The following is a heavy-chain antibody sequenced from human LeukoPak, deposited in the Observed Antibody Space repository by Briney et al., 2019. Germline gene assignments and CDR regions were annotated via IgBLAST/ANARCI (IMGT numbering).Heavy chain of an antibody. V-gene: IGHV3-53*01. CDR1: GFTVSSNY. CDR2: IYSGGST. D-gene: IGHD2-2*01. J-gene: IGHJ4*02. Sequence: QAGGSLRLSCAASGFTVSSNYMSWVRQAPGKGLEWVSVIYSGGSTYYADSVKGRFTISRDNSKSTLYLQMNSLRAEDTAVYYCAKDEAVVVPAAWDYWGQGTLVTVSS. CDR3: AKDEAVVVPAAWDY.